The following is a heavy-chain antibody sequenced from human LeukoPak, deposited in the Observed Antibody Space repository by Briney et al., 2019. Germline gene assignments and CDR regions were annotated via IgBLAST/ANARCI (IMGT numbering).Heavy chain of an antibody. J-gene: IGHJ4*02. D-gene: IGHD1-26*01. Sequence: NPSETLSLTCTVSGGSISSSSYYWGWIRQPPGKGLEWIGSIYYSGSTYYNPSLKSRVTISVDTSKNQFSLKLSSVTAADTAVYYCARDHSGYFDYWGQGTLVTVSS. CDR2: IYYSGST. V-gene: IGHV4-39*02. CDR1: GGSISSSSYY. CDR3: ARDHSGYFDY.